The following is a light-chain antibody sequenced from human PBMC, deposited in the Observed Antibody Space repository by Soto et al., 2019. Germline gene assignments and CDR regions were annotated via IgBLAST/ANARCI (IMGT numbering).Light chain of an antibody. CDR1: KGISSY. CDR3: RQLNSYPIS. CDR2: AAS. Sequence: IQFPRSPSSPPASVGATVTIACRSRKGISSYLASYQQKPAKAPKLLIYAASTMQSGVPSRFNGRGSGTDCPLTTTSLQSEYFVTYYSRQLNSYPISFGQGTRLEIK. J-gene: IGKJ5*01. V-gene: IGKV1-9*01.